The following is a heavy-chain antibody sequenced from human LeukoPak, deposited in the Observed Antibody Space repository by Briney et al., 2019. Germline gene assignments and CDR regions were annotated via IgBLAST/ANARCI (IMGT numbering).Heavy chain of an antibody. J-gene: IGHJ4*02. CDR3: ARGRNHDSSGYYRAYYFDY. D-gene: IGHD3-22*01. CDR1: GGSFSSYY. Sequence: SETLSLTCAVYGGSFSSYYWSWIRQPPGKGLEWIGEINHSGSTNYNPSLKSRVTISVDTSKNQFSLKLSSVTAADAAVYYCARGRNHDSSGYYRAYYFDYWGQGTLVTVSS. V-gene: IGHV4-34*01. CDR2: INHSGST.